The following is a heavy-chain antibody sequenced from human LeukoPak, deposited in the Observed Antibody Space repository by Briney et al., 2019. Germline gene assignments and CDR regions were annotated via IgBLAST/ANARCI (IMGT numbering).Heavy chain of an antibody. Sequence: RPSETLSLTCTVSGGSISSSSYYWGWIRQPPGKGLEWIGSIYYSGSTYYNSSLKSRVTISVDTSKNQFSLKLSSVTAADTAVYYCARGALTGYFWFDPWGQGTLVTVSS. D-gene: IGHD3-9*01. CDR3: ARGALTGYFWFDP. CDR2: IYYSGST. CDR1: GGSISSSSYY. V-gene: IGHV4-39*07. J-gene: IGHJ5*02.